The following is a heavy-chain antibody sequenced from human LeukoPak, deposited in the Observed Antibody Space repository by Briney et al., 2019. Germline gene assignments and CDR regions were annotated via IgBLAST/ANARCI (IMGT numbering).Heavy chain of an antibody. Sequence: GGSLRLSCAASRFTLSSYVMKWVRQVPGKELEWDSSISTSSSYIYYSDSVTGRFTISRDNARNSLSLQMNTLRAEDTAVYYCARATCDPNYYYYMDVWGKGTTVTVSS. CDR1: RFTLSSYV. CDR3: ARATCDPNYYYYMDV. J-gene: IGHJ6*03. V-gene: IGHV3-21*01. CDR2: ISTSSSYI.